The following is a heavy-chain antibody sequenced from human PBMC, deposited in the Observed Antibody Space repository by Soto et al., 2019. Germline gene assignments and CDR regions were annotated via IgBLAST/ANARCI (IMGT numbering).Heavy chain of an antibody. CDR1: GFTFSSYS. Sequence: GGSLRLSCAASGFTFSSYSMNWVRQAPGKGLEWLSYISSKSKTIFYADSVKGRFTISRDNAMDTLYLQMRSLRAEDTAVYYCVREDILGARSFDYWGQGTPVTVSS. J-gene: IGHJ4*02. CDR2: ISSKSKTI. CDR3: VREDILGARSFDY. D-gene: IGHD5-12*01. V-gene: IGHV3-48*01.